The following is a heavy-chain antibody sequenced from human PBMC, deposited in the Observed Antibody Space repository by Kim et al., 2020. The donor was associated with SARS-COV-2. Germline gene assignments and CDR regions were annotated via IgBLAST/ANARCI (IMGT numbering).Heavy chain of an antibody. CDR3: AKESGRDYYFDY. D-gene: IGHD3-10*01. CDR2: INTNTGKP. CDR1: GYPFTRSA. Sequence: ASVKVSCKASGYPFTRSALHWVRQAPGQGLELMGWINTNTGKPNYAQGFTGRFVFSLDTSVSTAYLQISGLKAEDTAVYFCAKESGRDYYFDYWGQGTLV. V-gene: IGHV7-4-1*02. J-gene: IGHJ4*02.